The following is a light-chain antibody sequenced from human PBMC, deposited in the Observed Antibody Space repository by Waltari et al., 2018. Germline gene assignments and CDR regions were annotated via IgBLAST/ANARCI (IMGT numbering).Light chain of an antibody. J-gene: IGLJ2*01. CDR1: SSDVGGYNN. V-gene: IGLV2-11*01. CDR3: CSYAGSYTI. CDR2: EVS. Sequence: QSALTQLRSVYGPPGQSLTISCTGPSSDVGGYNNVSWYPQHPGKAPKLLIYEVSKRPSGIPDRFSGSKSGNTASLSISGLLAEDEADYSCCSYAGSYTIFGGGTKLTVL.